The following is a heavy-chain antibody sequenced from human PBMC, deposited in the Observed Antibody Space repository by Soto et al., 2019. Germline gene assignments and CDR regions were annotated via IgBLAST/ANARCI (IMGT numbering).Heavy chain of an antibody. CDR1: GGSITRNNHY. CDR2: ILHSGNT. V-gene: IGHV4-39*01. J-gene: IGHJ4*02. CDR3: ARLGSSGWYQGSYFDY. D-gene: IGHD6-19*01. Sequence: QLQLQESGPGLVKPSETRSLTCTVSGGSITRNNHYWGWIRQSPGKGLEWIGNILHSGNTNYKPSLKSRVTMSVETSKNQFSLKMNSVIAADTAVYYCARLGSSGWYQGSYFDYWGQGTLVTVSS.